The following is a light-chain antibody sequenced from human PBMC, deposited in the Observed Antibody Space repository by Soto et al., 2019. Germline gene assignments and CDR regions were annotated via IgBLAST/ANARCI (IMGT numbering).Light chain of an antibody. CDR1: QNINNW. V-gene: IGKV1-5*01. CDR2: DAS. J-gene: IGKJ1*01. Sequence: DFQMTQSPSTLSASVGDRVTITCRASQNINNWVAWYQQKPGKAPKFLIYDASTLQRGVSSRFSGSGFGTEFSLTINGLQPDDSGSYYCQQTRTFGQGPKVEVK. CDR3: QQTRT.